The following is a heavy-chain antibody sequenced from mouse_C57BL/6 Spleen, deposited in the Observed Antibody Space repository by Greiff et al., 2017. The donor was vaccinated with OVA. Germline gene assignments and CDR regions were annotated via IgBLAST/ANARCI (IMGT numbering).Heavy chain of an antibody. V-gene: IGHV5-16*01. J-gene: IGHJ4*01. CDR1: GFTFSDYY. CDR3: ARGGPIMDY. CDR2: INYDGSST. Sequence: EVKVIESEGGLVQPGSSMKLSCTASGFTFSDYYMAWVRQVPEKGLEWVANINYDGSSTYYLDSLKSRFIISRDNAKNILYLQMSSLKSEDTATYYCARGGPIMDYWGQGTSVTVSS.